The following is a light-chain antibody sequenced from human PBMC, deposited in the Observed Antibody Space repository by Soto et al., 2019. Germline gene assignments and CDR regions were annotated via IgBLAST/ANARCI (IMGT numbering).Light chain of an antibody. CDR1: QSVSSY. J-gene: IGKJ4*01. CDR3: QQRSSWPPFT. CDR2: DAS. Sequence: EIVLTQSPATLSLSPGERATLSCRASQSVSSYLAWYQQKPGQAPRLLIYDASNRATGIPARFSGSGSGTDFTLTISSLEPEDFAVYYCQQRSSWPPFTFGGGTKVDI. V-gene: IGKV3-11*01.